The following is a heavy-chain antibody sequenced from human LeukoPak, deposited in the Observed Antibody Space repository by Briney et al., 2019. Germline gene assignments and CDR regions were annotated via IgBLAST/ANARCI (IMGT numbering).Heavy chain of an antibody. V-gene: IGHV3-30*02. Sequence: PGGSLRLSCAASGFTFSSYDMNWVRQAPGKGLEWVAYIRTNGSNKYYADSVKGRFSISTDNSKNTLYLQMNSLRAEDAAVYDCAKDGCRGCSCYLLEYFQHWGQGTLVTVSS. CDR2: IRTNGSNK. J-gene: IGHJ1*01. CDR3: AKDGCRGCSCYLLEYFQH. CDR1: GFTFSSYD. D-gene: IGHD2-15*01.